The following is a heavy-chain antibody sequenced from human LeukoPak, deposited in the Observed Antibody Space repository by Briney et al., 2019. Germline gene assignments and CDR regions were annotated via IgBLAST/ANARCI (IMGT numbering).Heavy chain of an antibody. D-gene: IGHD4-17*01. J-gene: IGHJ4*02. CDR2: IYYSGST. CDR3: ARHGGPGDYGDYGDYFDY. CDR1: GGSISSYY. V-gene: IGHV4-59*08. Sequence: SETLSLTCTVSGGSISSYYWSWIRQPPGKGLEWIGYIYYSGSTNYSPSLKSRVTISVDTSKNQFSLKLSSVTAADTAVYYCARHGGPGDYGDYGDYFDYWGQGTLVTVSS.